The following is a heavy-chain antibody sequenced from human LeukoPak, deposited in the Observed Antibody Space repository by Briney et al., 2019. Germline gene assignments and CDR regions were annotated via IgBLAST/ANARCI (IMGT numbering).Heavy chain of an antibody. Sequence: ASVKVSCKASGYTFTGYYMHWVRQAPGQGLEWMGIINPSGGSTSYAQKFQGRVTMTRDMSTSTVYMELSSLRSEDTAVYYCARDPRSYGYPYYYMDVWGKGTTVTVSS. CDR3: ARDPRSYGYPYYYMDV. V-gene: IGHV1-46*01. CDR2: INPSGGST. J-gene: IGHJ6*03. CDR1: GYTFTGYY. D-gene: IGHD5-18*01.